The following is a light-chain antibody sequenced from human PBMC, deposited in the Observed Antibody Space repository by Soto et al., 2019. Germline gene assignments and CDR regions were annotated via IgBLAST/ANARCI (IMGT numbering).Light chain of an antibody. Sequence: QSALTQPPSASGSPGQSVTISCTGTSSDVGGYNYVSWYQQHPGKAPKLMIYEVSKRPSGVPDRFSGSKSGNTASLTVSGLQAEDEADYYCSSYAGSNNPVVFGTGTQLTVL. CDR2: EVS. V-gene: IGLV2-8*01. J-gene: IGLJ1*01. CDR1: SSDVGGYNY. CDR3: SSYAGSNNPVV.